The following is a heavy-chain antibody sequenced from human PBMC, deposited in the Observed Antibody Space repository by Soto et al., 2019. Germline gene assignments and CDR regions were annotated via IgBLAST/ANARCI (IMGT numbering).Heavy chain of an antibody. D-gene: IGHD2-2*01. Sequence: GGSLRLSCAASGFTFSNAWMSWVRQAPGKGLEWVGRIKSKTDGGTTDYAAPVKGRFTISRDDSKNTLYLQMNSLKTEDTAVYYCTTAGYCSSTSCILVPFSDYWGKGTLVTVSS. V-gene: IGHV3-15*01. CDR1: GFTFSNAW. CDR3: TTAGYCSSTSCILVPFSDY. CDR2: IKSKTDGGTT. J-gene: IGHJ4*02.